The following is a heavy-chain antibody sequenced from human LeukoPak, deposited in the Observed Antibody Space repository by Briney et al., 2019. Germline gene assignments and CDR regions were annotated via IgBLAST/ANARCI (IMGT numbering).Heavy chain of an antibody. CDR1: GDSLSSNSAA. V-gene: IGHV6-1*01. CDR2: TYYRSTWYK. D-gene: IGHD6-25*01. J-gene: IGHJ4*02. CDR3: ARSGGSTDLDY. Sequence: SQTLSLTCAISGDSLSSNSAAWDWIRQSPSSGLEWLGRTYYRSTWYKDYAVSVKSRLTINPHTSKNQVFLQLNSVTPEDTAVYYCARSGGSTDLDYWGQGTLVTVSS.